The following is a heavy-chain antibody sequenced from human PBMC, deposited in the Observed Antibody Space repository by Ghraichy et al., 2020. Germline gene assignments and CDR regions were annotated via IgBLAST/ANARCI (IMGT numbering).Heavy chain of an antibody. Sequence: GGSLRLSCAASGFTFSSYAMSWVRQAPGKGLEWVSAISGSGGSTYYADSVKGRFTISRDNSKNTLYLQMNSLRAEDTAVYYCAKGRPPNYGGRGLGDYWGQGTLVTVSS. CDR3: AKGRPPNYGGRGLGDY. J-gene: IGHJ4*02. V-gene: IGHV3-23*01. CDR2: ISGSGGST. CDR1: GFTFSSYA. D-gene: IGHD4-23*01.